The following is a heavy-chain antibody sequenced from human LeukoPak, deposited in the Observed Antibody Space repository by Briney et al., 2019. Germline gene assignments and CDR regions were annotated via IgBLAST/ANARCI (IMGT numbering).Heavy chain of an antibody. J-gene: IGHJ4*02. CDR3: ARFKSSGWYYFDY. D-gene: IGHD6-19*01. V-gene: IGHV4-61*01. Sequence: SSGTLSLTCSVSGGSVSSNTYHWSWIRQPPGKGLEWIGYIYHAGATNYNPSLKSRVTISLDTSKNQFSLKLSSVTAADTAVYFCARFKSSGWYYFDYWGQGTLVTVSS. CDR2: IYHAGAT. CDR1: GGSVSSNTYH.